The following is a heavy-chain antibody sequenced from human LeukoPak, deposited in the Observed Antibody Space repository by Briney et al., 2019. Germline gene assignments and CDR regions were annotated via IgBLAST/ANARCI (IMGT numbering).Heavy chain of an antibody. V-gene: IGHV1-69*10. Sequence: SVKVSCKASGGTFNSYGIIWVRQAPGQGLEWMGGVIPILGTANYAQKFQGRVTITADKSTSTAYMELSSLRSEDTAVYYCARGARPPHYYYYMDVWGKGTTVTVSS. CDR3: ARGARPPHYYYYMDV. J-gene: IGHJ6*03. D-gene: IGHD5-12*01. CDR2: VIPILGTA. CDR1: GGTFNSYG.